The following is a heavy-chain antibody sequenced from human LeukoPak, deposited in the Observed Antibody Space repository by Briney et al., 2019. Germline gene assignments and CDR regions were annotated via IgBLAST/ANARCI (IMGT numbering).Heavy chain of an antibody. CDR1: GGSMSPYP. V-gene: IGHV4-59*01. Sequence: SETLSLTCTVSGGSMSPYPWGWIRQPPGKGLEWTGYIYYSGSTNYNPSLKSRVTISVDTSKNQFSLKLSSVTAADTAVYYCARGWVTVGATDYYYYGMDVWGQGTTVTVSS. J-gene: IGHJ6*02. CDR2: IYYSGST. D-gene: IGHD1-26*01. CDR3: ARGWVTVGATDYYYYGMDV.